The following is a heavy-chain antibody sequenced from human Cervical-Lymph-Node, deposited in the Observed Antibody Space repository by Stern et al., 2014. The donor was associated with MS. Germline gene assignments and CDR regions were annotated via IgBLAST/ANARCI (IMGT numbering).Heavy chain of an antibody. CDR3: AKGRPQPFNWFDP. D-gene: IGHD1-14*01. CDR2: IRGSGSDT. Sequence: EVQLVESGGGLVQPGGSLRLSCAASGFTFSNFAMSWVRQAPGKGLEWVSTIRGSGSDTYFADSVKGRFTISRDNSIDKLFLQMDSLRAEDTAVYYCAKGRPQPFNWFDPWGRGTLVTVSS. V-gene: IGHV3-23*04. CDR1: GFTFSNFA. J-gene: IGHJ5*02.